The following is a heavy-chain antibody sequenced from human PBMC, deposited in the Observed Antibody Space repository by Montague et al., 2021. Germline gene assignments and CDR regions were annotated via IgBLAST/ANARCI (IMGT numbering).Heavy chain of an antibody. CDR3: AVGSESAWELLHH. D-gene: IGHD1-26*01. V-gene: IGHV4-34*01. CDR1: GGSFSGYY. J-gene: IGHJ5*02. Sequence: SETLSLTCAVYGGSFSGYYWSWIRQPLGKGLEWIGEIYHGTTSYSPSLKGRLTVSMDTSKNQFSLKLSSVTAADTAIYYCAVGSESAWELLHHWGQGILVTVSS. CDR2: IYHGTT.